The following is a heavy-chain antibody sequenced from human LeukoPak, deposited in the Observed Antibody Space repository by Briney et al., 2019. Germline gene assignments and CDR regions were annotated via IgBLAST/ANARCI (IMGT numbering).Heavy chain of an antibody. CDR1: GFTFSSYA. D-gene: IGHD2-15*01. V-gene: IGHV3-23*01. CDR3: ARQLGYCSDGNCYFDY. J-gene: IGHJ4*02. Sequence: PGGSLRLSCAASGFTFSSYAMSGVRQAPGKGLEWVSAISGSGGSTYYADSVKGRFTISRDNSKNTLYLQMNSLRAEDTAVYFCARQLGYCSDGNCYFDYWGQGTLVTVS. CDR2: ISGSGGST.